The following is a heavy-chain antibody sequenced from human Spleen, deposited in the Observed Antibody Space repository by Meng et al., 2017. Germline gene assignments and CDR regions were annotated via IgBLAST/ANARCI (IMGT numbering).Heavy chain of an antibody. V-gene: IGHV4-30-2*05. CDR1: GGSISSGGYS. CDR2: IYYSGST. D-gene: IGHD3-10*01. Sequence: QLQLQESGSGLVKPSQTLSLTCAVSGGSISSGGYSWSWIRQPPGRGLEWIGYIYYSGSTYYNPSLKSRVTISVDTSKNQFSLKLSSVTAADTAVYYCARQRYRGVIGYWGQGALVTVSS. CDR3: ARQRYRGVIGY. J-gene: IGHJ4*02.